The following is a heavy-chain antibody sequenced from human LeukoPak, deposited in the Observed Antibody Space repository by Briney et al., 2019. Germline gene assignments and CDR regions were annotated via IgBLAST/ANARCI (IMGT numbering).Heavy chain of an antibody. V-gene: IGHV4-38-2*02. CDR2: IYNSGST. J-gene: IGHJ4*02. D-gene: IGHD6-13*01. CDR1: GVSLSGDY. CDR3: AREYESGYSSSWYLPQHYFDY. Sequence: SETLSLTCTVSGVSLSGDYWSWIRQPPGKGLEWIGGIYNSGSTYYNPSLKSRVTISVDTSKNQFSLKLSSVTAADTAVYYCAREYESGYSSSWYLPQHYFDYWGQGTLVTVSS.